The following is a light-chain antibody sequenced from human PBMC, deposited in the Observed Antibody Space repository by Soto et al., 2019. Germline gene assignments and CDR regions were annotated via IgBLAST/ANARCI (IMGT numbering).Light chain of an antibody. Sequence: DIQVTQSPSSLSASVGDTVTITCRASQFIGNYLAWYQQRPGEPPNLLIYSASTLHSGVPSRFTGSGFGTEFTLTISSLQPEDGATYYCQKYVSVPRTFGQGTRVEI. CDR3: QKYVSVPRT. V-gene: IGKV1-27*01. CDR1: QFIGNY. CDR2: SAS. J-gene: IGKJ1*01.